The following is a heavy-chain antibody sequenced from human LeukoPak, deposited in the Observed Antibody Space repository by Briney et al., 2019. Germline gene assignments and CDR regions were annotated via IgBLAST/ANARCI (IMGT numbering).Heavy chain of an antibody. CDR3: ARETQPVDKAIVHLQGYYYYGMDV. CDR1: GFTFSSYS. V-gene: IGHV3-21*01. CDR2: ISSSSSYT. J-gene: IGHJ6*02. Sequence: KPGGSLRLSCAASGFTFSSYSMNWVRQAPGKGLEWVSSISSSSSYTYYADSVKGRFTISRDNAKNSLYLQMNSLRAEDTAVYYCARETQPVDKAIVHLQGYYYYGMDVWSQGTTVTVSS. D-gene: IGHD5-18*01.